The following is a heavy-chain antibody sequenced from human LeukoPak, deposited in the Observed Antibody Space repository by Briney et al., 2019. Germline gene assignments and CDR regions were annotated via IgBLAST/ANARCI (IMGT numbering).Heavy chain of an antibody. J-gene: IGHJ4*02. D-gene: IGHD1-14*01. Sequence: SETLSLTCTVSGGSISSYYWSWIRQPPGKGLEWIGYIYYSGSTNYNPSLKSRVTISVDTSKNQFSLMLSSVTAADTAVYYCARAPEYGLYYFDYWGQGTLVTVSS. CDR2: IYYSGST. CDR3: ARAPEYGLYYFDY. V-gene: IGHV4-59*01. CDR1: GGSISSYY.